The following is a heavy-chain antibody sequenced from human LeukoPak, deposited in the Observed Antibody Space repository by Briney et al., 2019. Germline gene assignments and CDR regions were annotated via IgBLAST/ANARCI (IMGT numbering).Heavy chain of an antibody. CDR3: ARQKCICASCLKNNDFDI. CDR2: IYTNGST. D-gene: IGHD2-2*01. CDR1: GSISGYY. V-gene: IGHV4-4*09. Sequence: AETLSLTCTVSGSISGYYWIWIRQPPRKGQEWVGYIYTNGSTNYNPSLDRRVTTTVDMYTNQFYLDLSPMTASDTPVYYCARQKCICASCLKNNDFDIWGQGTMVTVSS. J-gene: IGHJ3*02.